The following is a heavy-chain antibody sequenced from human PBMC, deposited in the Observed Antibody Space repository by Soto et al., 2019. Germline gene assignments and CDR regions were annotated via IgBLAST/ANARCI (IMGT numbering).Heavy chain of an antibody. CDR2: IYYSGST. CDR1: GGSISSYY. Sequence: SETLSLTCTVSGGSISSYYWSWIRQPPGKGLEWVGYIYYSGSTNYNPSLKSRVTTSVDSSKNQSSLKLSTVTAADKAVYYCAGSNWTSVGRIYWGQGTLVTVSS. V-gene: IGHV4-59*08. CDR3: AGSNWTSVGRIY. J-gene: IGHJ4*02. D-gene: IGHD6-13*01.